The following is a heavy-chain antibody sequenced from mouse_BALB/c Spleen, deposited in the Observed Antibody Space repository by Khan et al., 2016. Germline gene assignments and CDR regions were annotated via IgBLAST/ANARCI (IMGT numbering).Heavy chain of an antibody. CDR3: AITCWYFDV. CDR2: INPDSSTI. J-gene: IGHJ1*01. CDR1: GFDFSRYC. Sequence: EVQLVETGGSLVQPGGSLKLTCAAAGFDFSRYCISWVRQAPGTGLDSTAEINPDSSTINYTPSPKANSIISRDNAKNTLYLQMRKVRHAATALEYCAITCWYFDVWGAGTTVTVSS. V-gene: IGHV4-1*02. D-gene: IGHD2-4*01.